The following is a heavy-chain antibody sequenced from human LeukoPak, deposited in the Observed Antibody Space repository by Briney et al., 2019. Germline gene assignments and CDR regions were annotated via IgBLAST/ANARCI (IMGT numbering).Heavy chain of an antibody. Sequence: RGPLRLSCAPPAFTFRSHALSWVTQAPGKGLKSVSPHHSSSSSTYYADSVKGRFTISRDNSKNTLYLQMNSLRAEDTAVYYCAKDRTSYYDFWSGYYPGGFDYWGQGTLVTVSS. CDR3: AKDRTSYYDFWSGYYPGGFDY. CDR2: HHSSSSST. CDR1: AFTFRSHA. D-gene: IGHD3-3*01. J-gene: IGHJ4*02. V-gene: IGHV3-23*01.